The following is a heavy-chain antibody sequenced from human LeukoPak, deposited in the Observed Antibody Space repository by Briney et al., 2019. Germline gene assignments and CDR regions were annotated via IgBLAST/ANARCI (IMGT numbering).Heavy chain of an antibody. D-gene: IGHD2-21*02. Sequence: RGSLRLSCAASGFTFSSYWMHWVRQAPGKGLVWVSRINSDGSSTSYADSVKGRFTISRDNAKNTLYLQMNSLRAEDTAVYYCARFGGGDWLYNYGMDVWGQGTTVTVSS. CDR3: ARFGGGDWLYNYGMDV. CDR1: GFTFSSYW. CDR2: INSDGSST. J-gene: IGHJ6*02. V-gene: IGHV3-74*01.